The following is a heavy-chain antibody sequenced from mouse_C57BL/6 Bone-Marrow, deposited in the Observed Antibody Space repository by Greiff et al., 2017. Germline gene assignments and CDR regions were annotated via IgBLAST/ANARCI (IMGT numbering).Heavy chain of an antibody. J-gene: IGHJ4*01. Sequence: EVQLVESGGGLVQPGGSLKLSCAASGFTFSDYGMAWVRQAPRQGPEWVAFISTLAYSINYAETVTGRFTLSGENATNTLYLEMSSLRSEDTAMYDCARRDGSSSWYAMDYWGQGTTVTVSS. CDR2: ISTLAYSI. CDR1: GFTFSDYG. CDR3: ARRDGSSSWYAMDY. D-gene: IGHD1-1*01. V-gene: IGHV5-15*01.